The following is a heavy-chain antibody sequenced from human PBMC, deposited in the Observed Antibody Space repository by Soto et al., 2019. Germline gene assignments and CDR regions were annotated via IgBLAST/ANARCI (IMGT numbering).Heavy chain of an antibody. CDR1: GFTFSSYS. CDR3: ARDFKESQYYYYCMDV. J-gene: IGHJ6*03. D-gene: IGHD3-10*01. CDR2: ISSGGEYT. V-gene: IGHV3-21*06. Sequence: EVQLVESGGGLVKPGGSLRLSCVVSGFTFSSYSMNWVRQAPGQGLEWVSSISSGGEYTYYADSVKGRFTISRDNAKNSVYMQMNSLTAEDTALYYCARDFKESQYYYYCMDVWGKGTTVTVSS.